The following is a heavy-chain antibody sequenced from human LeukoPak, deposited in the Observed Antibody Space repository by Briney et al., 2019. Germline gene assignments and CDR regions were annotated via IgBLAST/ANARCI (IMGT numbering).Heavy chain of an antibody. V-gene: IGHV3-7*01. Sequence: GGSLRLPCAASGFTFSSYWMSWVRQAPGKGLEWVANIKQDGSEKYYVDSVKGRFTISRDNAKNSLYLQMNSLRAEDTAVYYCAREGGFEGYDSLSLYYYYYYMDVWGKGTTVTVSS. CDR1: GFTFSSYW. CDR2: IKQDGSEK. J-gene: IGHJ6*03. D-gene: IGHD5-12*01. CDR3: AREGGFEGYDSLSLYYYYYYMDV.